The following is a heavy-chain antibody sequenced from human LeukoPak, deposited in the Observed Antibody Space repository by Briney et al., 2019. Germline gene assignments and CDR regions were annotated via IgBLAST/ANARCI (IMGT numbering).Heavy chain of an antibody. CDR2: ISGSGGST. CDR1: GFTFSTAW. CDR3: AKADFDWLVPPDY. D-gene: IGHD3-9*01. Sequence: GGSLRLSCAASGFTFSTAWMSWVRQAPGKGLEWVSAISGSGGSTYYADSVKGRFTISRDNSKNTLYLQMNSLRAEDTAVYYCAKADFDWLVPPDYWGQGTLVTVSS. J-gene: IGHJ4*02. V-gene: IGHV3-23*01.